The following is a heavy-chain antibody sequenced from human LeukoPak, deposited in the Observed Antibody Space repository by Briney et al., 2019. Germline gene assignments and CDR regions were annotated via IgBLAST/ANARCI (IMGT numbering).Heavy chain of an antibody. V-gene: IGHV1-69*05. J-gene: IGHJ6*03. CDR3: ARGEVDTAMAPYYYYMDV. CDR1: VGTFSSYA. Sequence: ASVKVSCKASVGTFSSYAISWVRQAPGQGLEWMGRIIPIFGTANYAQKFQGRVTITTDESTSTAYMELSSLRSEDTAVYYCARGEVDTAMAPYYYYMDVWGKGTTVTVSS. CDR2: IIPIFGTA. D-gene: IGHD5-18*01.